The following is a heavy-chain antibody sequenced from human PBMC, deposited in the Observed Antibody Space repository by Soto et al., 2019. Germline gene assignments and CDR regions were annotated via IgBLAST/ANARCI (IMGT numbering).Heavy chain of an antibody. J-gene: IGHJ4*02. CDR1: GFTFSSYW. V-gene: IGHV3-74*01. CDR2: IGSKGRST. D-gene: IGHD4-4*01. Sequence: EVQLVESGGGLVQPGGSLRLSCAASGFTFSSYWMHWVRQVPGKGLVWVSRIGSKGRSTNYADSVKGRFTISRDNAKNTLFLQMSSLRAEETAVYYCARDVSNSVDYWGQGTLVTVSS. CDR3: ARDVSNSVDY.